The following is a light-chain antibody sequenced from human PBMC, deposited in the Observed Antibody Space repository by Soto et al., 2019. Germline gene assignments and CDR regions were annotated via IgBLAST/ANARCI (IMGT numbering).Light chain of an antibody. V-gene: IGKV1-5*01. CDR2: AAS. CDR1: QTISSW. J-gene: IGKJ1*01. Sequence: DIQMTQSPSTLSGSVGDRVTITCRASQTISSWLAWYQQKPGKVPKLLIYAASTLQSGVPSRFSGSGFGTDFTLTISRLQPEDFATYYCLLDFGYFWAFGQGTKVEIK. CDR3: LLDFGYFWA.